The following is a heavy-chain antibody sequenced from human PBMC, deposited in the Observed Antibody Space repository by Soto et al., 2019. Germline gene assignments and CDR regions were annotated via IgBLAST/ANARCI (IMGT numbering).Heavy chain of an antibody. V-gene: IGHV3-49*03. CDR1: GFTFGDYA. CDR3: TRVGTMVPAAPLPLN. CDR2: IRSKAYGGTT. J-gene: IGHJ4*02. D-gene: IGHD3-10*01. Sequence: GWSLRLSCTASGFTFGDYAMSWFRQAPGKGLEWVGFIRSKAYGGTTEYAASVKGRFTISRDDSKSIAYLQMNSLKTEDTAVYYCTRVGTMVPAAPLPLNWGQGTLGTVSS.